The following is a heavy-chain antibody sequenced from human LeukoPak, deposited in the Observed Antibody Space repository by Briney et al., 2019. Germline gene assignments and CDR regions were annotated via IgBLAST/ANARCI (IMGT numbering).Heavy chain of an antibody. CDR2: INHSGST. V-gene: IGHV4-34*01. CDR3: ARAYDSSGYYLDY. J-gene: IGHJ4*02. Sequence: PSETLSLTCTVSGGSISSYYWSWIRQPPGKGLEWIGEINHSGSTNYNPSLKSRVTISVDTSKNQFSLKLSSVTAADTAVYYCARAYDSSGYYLDYWGQGTLVTVSS. D-gene: IGHD3-22*01. CDR1: GGSISSYY.